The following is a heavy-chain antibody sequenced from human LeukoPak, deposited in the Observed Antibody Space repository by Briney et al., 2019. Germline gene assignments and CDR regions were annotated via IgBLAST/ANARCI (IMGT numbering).Heavy chain of an antibody. CDR1: GFTFSSYA. J-gene: IGHJ4*02. Sequence: KPGGSLRLSCAASGFTFSSYAMSWVRQAPGKGLEWVSAISGSGGSTYYADSVKGRFTNSRDNSKNTLYLQMNSLRAEDTAVYYCARGTFRVDYWGQGTLVTVSS. D-gene: IGHD3-16*01. CDR2: ISGSGGST. V-gene: IGHV3-23*01. CDR3: ARGTFRVDY.